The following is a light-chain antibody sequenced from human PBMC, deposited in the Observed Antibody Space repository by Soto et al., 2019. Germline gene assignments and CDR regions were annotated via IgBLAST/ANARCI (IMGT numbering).Light chain of an antibody. CDR2: DAS. J-gene: IGKJ4*01. V-gene: IGKV3-11*01. Sequence: EIVLTQSPATLSFSPGERATLSCRASQSINKYLAWYQQKPGQAPRLLIYDASNRATGIPARFSGSGSGTDFTLTITSLEPEDFAVYYCQQRRNWRGTFGGGTKVEI. CDR1: QSINKY. CDR3: QQRRNWRGT.